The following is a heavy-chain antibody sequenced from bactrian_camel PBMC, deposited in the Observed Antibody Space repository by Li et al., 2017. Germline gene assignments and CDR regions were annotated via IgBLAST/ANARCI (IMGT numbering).Heavy chain of an antibody. D-gene: IGHD7*01. V-gene: IGHV3S53*01. Sequence: HVQLVESGGDSVQAGGSLRLSCAVSGYTDCNYAMSWYRQAPGKEREFVSEVDSSGGTSYADSVKGRFTISQGNAKNTVDLQMNSLKIEDTAVYYYKAQSRTWPVRSCPITNYWGQGTQVT. CDR2: VDSSGGT. J-gene: IGHJ4*01. CDR3: KAQSRTWPVRSCPITNY. CDR1: GYTDCNYA.